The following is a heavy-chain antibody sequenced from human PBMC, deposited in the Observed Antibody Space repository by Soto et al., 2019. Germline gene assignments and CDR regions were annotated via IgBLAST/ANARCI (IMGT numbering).Heavy chain of an antibody. CDR3: ARGPVSGGSWWWFDP. Sequence: PGGSLRLSCAASGFTFSSYDMHWVRQPTGKSLEWVSAIGTAGDTYYPDSVKGRFTISRENAKNSLYLQMNSLRVGDTAVYYCARGPVSGGSWWWFDPWGQGTLVTVSS. CDR2: IGTAGDT. V-gene: IGHV3-13*01. D-gene: IGHD2-15*01. CDR1: GFTFSSYD. J-gene: IGHJ5*02.